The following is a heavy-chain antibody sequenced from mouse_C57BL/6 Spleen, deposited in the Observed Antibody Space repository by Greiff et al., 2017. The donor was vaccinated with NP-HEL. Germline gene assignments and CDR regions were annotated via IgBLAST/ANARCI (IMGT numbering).Heavy chain of an antibody. V-gene: IGHV1-22*01. J-gene: IGHJ4*01. CDR1: GYTFTDYN. D-gene: IGHD1-1*01. CDR2: INPNNGGT. Sequence: VQLQQSGPELVKPGASVKMSCKASGYTFTDYNMHWVKQSHGKSLEWIGYINPNNGGTSYNQKFKGKATLTVNKSSSTAYMELRSLTSEDSAVYYCARDGSRRYYAMDYWGQGTSVTVSS. CDR3: ARDGSRRYYAMDY.